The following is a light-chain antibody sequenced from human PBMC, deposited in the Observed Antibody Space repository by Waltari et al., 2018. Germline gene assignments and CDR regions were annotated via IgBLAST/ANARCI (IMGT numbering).Light chain of an antibody. Sequence: EIVLTQSPDTLSVSPGERVTLPCRTSQSVSRNFAWYRQKSGQVPRLLIYDAATRVGGVPARFTGSGSGTDFTLTINTLQSEDFAVYYCQQYSDWPYTFGQGTKLEIK. CDR1: QSVSRN. CDR3: QQYSDWPYT. J-gene: IGKJ2*01. V-gene: IGKV3-15*01. CDR2: DAA.